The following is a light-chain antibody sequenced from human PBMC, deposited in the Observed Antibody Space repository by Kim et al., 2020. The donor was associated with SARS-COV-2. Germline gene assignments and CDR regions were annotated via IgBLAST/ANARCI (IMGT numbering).Light chain of an antibody. CDR2: DAS. J-gene: IGKJ1*01. CDR3: QQRSHWPWT. V-gene: IGKV3-11*01. CDR1: QSVSSY. Sequence: EIVLTQSPATLSLSPGERATLSCRASQSVSSYLAWYQQKPGQAPRLLIYDASNRATGIPARFSGSGSGTDFTLTISSLEPEDFAVYYCQQRSHWPWTFGQGTKVDIK.